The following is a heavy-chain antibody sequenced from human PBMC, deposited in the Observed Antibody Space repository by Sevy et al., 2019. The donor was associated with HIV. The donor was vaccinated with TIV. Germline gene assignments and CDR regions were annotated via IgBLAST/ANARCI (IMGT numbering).Heavy chain of an antibody. D-gene: IGHD4-17*01. CDR2: SSYDGGNI. CDR1: GFTVNSNY. J-gene: IGHJ4*02. CDR3: ARDFYEFGDPRGLDY. V-gene: IGHV3-30-3*01. Sequence: GGSLRLSCAAFGFTVNSNYMTWVRQAPGKGLEWVAVSSYDGGNIYYADSVQGRFTVSRDNSKNTLYLQMNSLRPEDTAMYYCARDFYEFGDPRGLDYWGQRVLVTVSS.